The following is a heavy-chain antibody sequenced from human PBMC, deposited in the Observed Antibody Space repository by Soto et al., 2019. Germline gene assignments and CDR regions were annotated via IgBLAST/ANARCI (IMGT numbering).Heavy chain of an antibody. Sequence: ASVKVSCKASGYTFTSYGISWVRQAPGQGLEWMGWISAYNGNTNYAQKLQGRVTMTTDTSTSTAYMGLRSLRSDDTAVYYCARDLEPGYYDFWSGYPTFDYWGQGTLVTVSS. CDR1: GYTFTSYG. CDR3: ARDLEPGYYDFWSGYPTFDY. CDR2: ISAYNGNT. J-gene: IGHJ4*02. D-gene: IGHD3-3*01. V-gene: IGHV1-18*04.